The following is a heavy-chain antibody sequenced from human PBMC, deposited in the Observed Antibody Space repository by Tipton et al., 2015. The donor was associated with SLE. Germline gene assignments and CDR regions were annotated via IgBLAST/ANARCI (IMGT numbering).Heavy chain of an antibody. D-gene: IGHD1-26*01. CDR3: AKDKGSGSYSAYYFDY. J-gene: IGHJ4*02. CDR1: GFTFSSYE. CDR2: ISSSGSTI. V-gene: IGHV3-48*03. Sequence: SLRLSCAASGFTFSSYEMNWVRQAPGKGLEWVSYISSSGSTIYYADSVKGRFTISRDNAKNSLYLQMNSLRAEDTALYYCAKDKGSGSYSAYYFDYWGQGTLVTVSS.